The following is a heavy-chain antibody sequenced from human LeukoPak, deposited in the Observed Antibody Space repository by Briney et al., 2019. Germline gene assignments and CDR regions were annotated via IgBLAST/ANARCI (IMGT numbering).Heavy chain of an antibody. CDR1: GFTFSSSW. D-gene: IGHD5-12*01. V-gene: IGHV3-74*01. Sequence: PGGSLSLSCAASGFTFSSSWMHCVRQPPGKGLVWVSRIREDGSTTTYADSVKGRFTVSRDNAKNTLHLQMNSLRAEDTAVYYCARAYSRNRFDPWGQGTLVTVSS. CDR3: ARAYSRNRFDP. CDR2: IREDGSTT. J-gene: IGHJ5*02.